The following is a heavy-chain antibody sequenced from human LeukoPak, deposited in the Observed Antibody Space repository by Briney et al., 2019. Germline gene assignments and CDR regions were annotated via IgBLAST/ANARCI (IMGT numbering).Heavy chain of an antibody. CDR2: INHSGST. CDR1: GGSISSGDYY. Sequence: SETLSLTCTVSGGSISSGDYYWSWIRQPPGKGLEWIGEINHSGSTNYNPSLKSRVTISVDTSKNQFSLKLSSVTAADTAVYYCAREFDWGQGTMVTVSS. CDR3: AREFD. J-gene: IGHJ3*01. V-gene: IGHV4-39*07.